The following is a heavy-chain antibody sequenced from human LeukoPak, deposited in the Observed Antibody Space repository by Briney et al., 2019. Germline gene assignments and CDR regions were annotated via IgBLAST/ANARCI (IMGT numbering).Heavy chain of an antibody. J-gene: IGHJ2*01. CDR2: IYYSGST. CDR3: ARLYFDWPDWYFDL. Sequence: SETLSLTCTVSAGSISSYYWSWIRQPPGKGLEWNGYIYYSGSTNYNPSLKSRVTISVDTSKNQFSLKLSSVAAADTAVYYCARLYFDWPDWYFDLWGRGTLVTVSS. V-gene: IGHV4-59*01. CDR1: AGSISSYY. D-gene: IGHD3-9*01.